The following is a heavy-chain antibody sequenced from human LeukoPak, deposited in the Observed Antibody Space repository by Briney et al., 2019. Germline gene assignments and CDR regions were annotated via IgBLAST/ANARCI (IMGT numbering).Heavy chain of an antibody. V-gene: IGHV1-2*02. CDR2: INPNSGGT. CDR1: GYTFTGYY. Sequence: ASVKVSCKASGYTFTGYYMHWVRLAPGQGLEWMGWINPNSGGTNSAQKFQGRVTMTRDTSIITAYMELSRLRSDDTAVYFCARGYYDSSDYEYFQHWGQGTLVTVSS. D-gene: IGHD3-22*01. CDR3: ARGYYDSSDYEYFQH. J-gene: IGHJ1*01.